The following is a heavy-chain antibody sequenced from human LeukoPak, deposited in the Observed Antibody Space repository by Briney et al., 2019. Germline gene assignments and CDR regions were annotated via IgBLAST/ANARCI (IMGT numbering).Heavy chain of an antibody. CDR3: ASGDSSSWSGHYYYYMDV. CDR1: GGSISSYY. CDR2: IYTSGST. Sequence: SETLSLTCTVSGGSISSYYWSWIRQPPGKGLEWIGYIYTSGSTNYNPSLKSRVTISVDTSKNQFSLKLSSVTAADTAVYYCASGDSSSWSGHYYYYMDVWGKGTTVTVSS. D-gene: IGHD6-13*01. J-gene: IGHJ6*03. V-gene: IGHV4-4*09.